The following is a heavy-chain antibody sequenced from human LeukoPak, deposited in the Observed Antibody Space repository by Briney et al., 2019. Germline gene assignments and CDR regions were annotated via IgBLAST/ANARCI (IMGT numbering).Heavy chain of an antibody. CDR2: ISYDGSNK. CDR3: AKNPTYSSSFVDY. V-gene: IGHV3-30*18. J-gene: IGHJ4*02. D-gene: IGHD6-13*01. Sequence: GRSLRLSCAASGFTFSSYGMHWVCQAPGKGLEWVAVISYDGSNKYYADSVKGRFTISRDNSKNTLYLQMNSLRAEDTAVYYCAKNPTYSSSFVDYWGQGTLVTVSS. CDR1: GFTFSSYG.